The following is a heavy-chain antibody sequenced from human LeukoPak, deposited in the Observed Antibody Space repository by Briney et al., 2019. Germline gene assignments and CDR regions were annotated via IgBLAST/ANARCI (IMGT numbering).Heavy chain of an antibody. Sequence: GGSLRLSCAASGFTFSNYWMHWVRQAPGKGLEWVAFIRYDGSNKYYADSVKGRFTISRDNSKNTLYLQMNSLRAEDTAVYYCAKDRSSSGWSFDYWGQGTLVTVSS. CDR3: AKDRSSSGWSFDY. J-gene: IGHJ4*02. CDR2: IRYDGSNK. V-gene: IGHV3-30*02. CDR1: GFTFSNYW. D-gene: IGHD6-19*01.